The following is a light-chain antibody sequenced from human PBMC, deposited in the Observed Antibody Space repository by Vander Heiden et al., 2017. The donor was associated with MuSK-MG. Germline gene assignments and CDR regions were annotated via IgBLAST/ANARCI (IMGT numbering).Light chain of an antibody. J-gene: IGKJ4*01. V-gene: IGKV3-20*01. CDR1: QSVSSSY. CDR2: GAS. Sequence: ELVLPQSPGTLSLSPGERATLSCRASQSVSSSYLAWYQQKPGQAPRLLIYGASSRATGIPDRFSGSGSGTDFTLTISRLEPEDFAVYYCRQDGSPPLTFGGWTKVEIK. CDR3: RQDGSPPLT.